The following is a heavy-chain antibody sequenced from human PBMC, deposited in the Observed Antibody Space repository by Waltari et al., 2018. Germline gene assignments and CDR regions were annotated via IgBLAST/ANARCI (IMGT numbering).Heavy chain of an antibody. CDR2: ISSSSSYI. CDR3: AREDGGNSELH. Sequence: EVQLVESGGGLVKPGGSLRLSCAASGFTFSSYSMNWVRQAPGKGLEWVSSISSSSSYIYYADSVKGRFTISRDNAKNSLYLQMNSLRAEDTAVYYCAREDGGNSELHWGQGTLVTVSS. D-gene: IGHD2-21*02. CDR1: GFTFSSYS. J-gene: IGHJ1*01. V-gene: IGHV3-21*01.